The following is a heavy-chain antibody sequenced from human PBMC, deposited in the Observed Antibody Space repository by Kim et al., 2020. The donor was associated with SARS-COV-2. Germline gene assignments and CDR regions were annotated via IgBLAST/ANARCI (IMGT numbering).Heavy chain of an antibody. CDR2: MTGGTTI. CDR1: GFTFTDYY. Sequence: GGSLRLSCVASGFTFTDYYMTWIRQAPGKGLEWIAYMTGGTTIYYADSVKGRFTVSRDNAKNSLFLQMNSLRAEDTAVYYCARVHYYDNSGYYPFDCWGQGTLVTVSS. V-gene: IGHV3-11*04. J-gene: IGHJ4*02. D-gene: IGHD3-22*01. CDR3: ARVHYYDNSGYYPFDC.